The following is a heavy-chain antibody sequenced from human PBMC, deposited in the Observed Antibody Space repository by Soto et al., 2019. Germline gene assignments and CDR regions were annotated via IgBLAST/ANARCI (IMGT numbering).Heavy chain of an antibody. CDR3: ARGQYGYAFDI. J-gene: IGHJ3*02. V-gene: IGHV3-21*01. D-gene: IGHD4-17*01. CDR2: ISSSSSYI. CDR1: GFTFSSYS. Sequence: GGSLRLSCAASGFTFSSYSMNWVCQAPGKGLEWVSSISSSSSYIYYADSVKGRFTISRDNAKNSLYLQMNSLRAEDTAVHYCARGQYGYAFDIWGQGTMVTVAS.